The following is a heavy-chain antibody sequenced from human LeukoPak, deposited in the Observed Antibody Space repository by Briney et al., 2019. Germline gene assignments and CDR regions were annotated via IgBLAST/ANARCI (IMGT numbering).Heavy chain of an antibody. D-gene: IGHD1-1*01. CDR1: GGSFSGYY. CDR2: INHSGST. V-gene: IGHV4-34*01. CDR3: ARRGASGLEPGGTTYYFDY. J-gene: IGHJ4*02. Sequence: PSETLSLTCAVYGGSFSGYYWSWIRQPPGKGLEWIGEINHSGSTNYNPSLKSRVTISVDTSKNHFSLKLSSVTAADTAVYYCARRGASGLEPGGTTYYFDYWGQGTLVTVSS.